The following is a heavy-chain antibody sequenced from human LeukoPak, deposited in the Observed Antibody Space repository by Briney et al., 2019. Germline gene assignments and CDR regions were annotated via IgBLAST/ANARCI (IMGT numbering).Heavy chain of an antibody. J-gene: IGHJ6*03. V-gene: IGHV4-38-2*02. Sequence: SETLSLTCTVSGYSINSGYYWGWIRQPPGKGLEWIGSIYHSGSTYYNPSLKSRVTISVGTSKNQFSLKLSSVTAADTAVYYCATGYYYYYMDVWGKGTTVTVSS. CDR1: GYSINSGYY. CDR3: ATGYYYYYMDV. CDR2: IYHSGST.